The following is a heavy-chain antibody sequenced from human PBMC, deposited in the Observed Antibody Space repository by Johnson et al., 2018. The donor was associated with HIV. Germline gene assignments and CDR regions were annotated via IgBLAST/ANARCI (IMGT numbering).Heavy chain of an antibody. CDR2: IGTAGDT. J-gene: IGHJ3*02. CDR1: GFTFSSYD. V-gene: IGHV3-13*01. D-gene: IGHD3-10*01. CDR3: AKGAKMMVQLTTSAAFDI. Sequence: VQLVESGGGSIQPGGSLRLSCAASGFTFSSYDMHWVRQATGKGLEWVSAIGTAGDTYYPGSVKGRFTISRENSKNTLYLQMNSLRAEDTAVYYRAKGAKMMVQLTTSAAFDIWGQGSMVTVSS.